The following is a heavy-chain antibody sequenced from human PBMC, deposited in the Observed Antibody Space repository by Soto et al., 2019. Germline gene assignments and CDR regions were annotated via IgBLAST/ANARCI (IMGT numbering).Heavy chain of an antibody. Sequence: PGGALRLSCAASGFTFSNAWMIWVGRAPGKGLEWVGRIKSKTDGGTTDYAAPVKGRFTISRDDSKNTLYLQMNSLKTEDTAVYYCTTETGTTPFDYWGQGTLVTVSS. V-gene: IGHV3-15*01. D-gene: IGHD1-1*01. CDR3: TTETGTTPFDY. CDR2: IKSKTDGGTT. J-gene: IGHJ4*02. CDR1: GFTFSNAW.